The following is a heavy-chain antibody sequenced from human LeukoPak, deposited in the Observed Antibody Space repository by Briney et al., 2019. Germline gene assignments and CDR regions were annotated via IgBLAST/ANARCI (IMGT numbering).Heavy chain of an antibody. CDR2: IRSNSDGGTI. CDR1: GFSFNNYV. CDR3: ATDFYDST. D-gene: IGHD3-22*01. Sequence: PGGSLRLSCAASGFSFNNYVMSWVRQAPGKGLEWVGRIRSNSDGGTIDYAAPVRGRFTLSRDDSKTTLYLQMNSLQTEDTAVYYCATDFYDSTWGQGTLVTVSS. V-gene: IGHV3-15*01. J-gene: IGHJ5*02.